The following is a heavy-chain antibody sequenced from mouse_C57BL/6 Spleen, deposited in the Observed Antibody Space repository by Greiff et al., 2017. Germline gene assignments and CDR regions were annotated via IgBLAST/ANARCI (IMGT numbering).Heavy chain of an antibody. J-gene: IGHJ3*01. CDR3: ARVRDYGSSPACFAY. CDR1: GFNIKNTY. D-gene: IGHD1-1*01. Sequence: EVQLQESVAELVRPGASVKLSCTASGFNIKNTYMHWVKQRPEQGLEWIGRIDPANGNTKYAPKFQGKATITADTSSNTAYLQLSSLTSEDTAIYYCARVRDYGSSPACFAYGGQGTLVTVSA. CDR2: IDPANGNT. V-gene: IGHV14-3*01.